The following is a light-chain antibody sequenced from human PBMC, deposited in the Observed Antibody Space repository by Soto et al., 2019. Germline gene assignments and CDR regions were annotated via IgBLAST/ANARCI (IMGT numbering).Light chain of an antibody. CDR3: QQYNNWPRT. V-gene: IGKV3-15*01. J-gene: IGKJ1*01. CDR2: SAS. CDR1: QSVSSS. Sequence: MTQAPATLSVSLGERATLSCRASQSVSSSLAWYQHKPGKAPRLLIYSASNRETGIPARFSGSGSGTDFTLTISSLQSEDFAVYYCQQYNNWPRTFGQGTTVDI.